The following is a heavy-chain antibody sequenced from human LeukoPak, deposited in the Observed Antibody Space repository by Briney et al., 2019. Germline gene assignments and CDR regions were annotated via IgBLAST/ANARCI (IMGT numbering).Heavy chain of an antibody. CDR2: IIPIFGTA. V-gene: IGHV1-69*13. Sequence: SVKVSCKASGGTFSSYAISWVPQAPGQGLEWMGGIIPIFGTANYAQKFQGRVTITADESTSTAYMELSSLRSEDTAVYYCARSTVGAVARFDYWGQGTLVTVSS. J-gene: IGHJ4*02. D-gene: IGHD6-19*01. CDR3: ARSTVGAVARFDY. CDR1: GGTFSSYA.